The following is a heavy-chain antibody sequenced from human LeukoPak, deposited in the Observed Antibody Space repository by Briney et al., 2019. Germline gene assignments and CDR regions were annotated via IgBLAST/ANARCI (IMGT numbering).Heavy chain of an antibody. V-gene: IGHV3-23*01. CDR3: ANVSWASYFDY. J-gene: IGHJ4*02. CDR2: ISGSGGNT. CDR1: GFSFSSYA. D-gene: IGHD3-16*01. Sequence: GGSLRLSCAASGFSFSSYAMSWVRQAPGKGLGWVSAISGSGGNTYYADSVRGRFTISRDNSKNTLYLQMNSLRAKDTAIYYCANVSWASYFDYWGQGTLVTVSS.